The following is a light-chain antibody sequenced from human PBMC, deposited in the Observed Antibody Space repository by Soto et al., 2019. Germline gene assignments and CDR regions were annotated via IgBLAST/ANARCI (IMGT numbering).Light chain of an antibody. CDR3: QAWGSSTHVV. CDR2: QDS. J-gene: IGLJ2*01. V-gene: IGLV3-1*01. CDR1: KLGDKY. Sequence: SYELTQPPSVSVSPGQTASITCSGDKLGDKYACWYQQKPGQSPVLVIYQDSKRPSGIPERFSGSNSGNTATLTIGGTQAMDEAHYYCQAWGSSTHVVFGGGTTLTVL.